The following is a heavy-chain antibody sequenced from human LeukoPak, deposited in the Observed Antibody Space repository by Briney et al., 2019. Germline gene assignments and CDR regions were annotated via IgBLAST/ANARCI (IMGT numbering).Heavy chain of an antibody. CDR2: FNHSGTT. D-gene: IGHD3-10*01. J-gene: IGHJ6*03. Sequence: PSETLSLTCAVYGESFTDYYWSWLRQPPGEGLEWIGEFNHSGTTNYNPSLKSRVTMSVDTSKNQFSLKLSSATAADTATYYCARVRSGVVMNFYYYYTDVWGEGSTVSVSS. CDR3: ARVRSGVVMNFYYYYTDV. CDR1: GESFTDYY. V-gene: IGHV4-34*01.